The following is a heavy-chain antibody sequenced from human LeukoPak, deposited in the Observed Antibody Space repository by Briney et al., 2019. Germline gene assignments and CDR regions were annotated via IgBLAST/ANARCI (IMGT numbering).Heavy chain of an antibody. V-gene: IGHV3-74*01. CDR2: IDDVGSGT. Sequence: KGLEWVSRIDDVGSGTSYADSVKGRFTISSDDAKNTVYLQMNSLRAEDTAVYYCATVFDFWGQGTLVTVSS. CDR3: ATVFDF. J-gene: IGHJ5*01. D-gene: IGHD2-21*02.